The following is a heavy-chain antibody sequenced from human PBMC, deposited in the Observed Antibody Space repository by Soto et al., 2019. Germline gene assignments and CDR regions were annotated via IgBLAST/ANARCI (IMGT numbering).Heavy chain of an antibody. D-gene: IGHD3-3*01. CDR2: IYSGGST. J-gene: IGHJ6*02. CDR3: ARDSPVTIFGVVILGGMDV. V-gene: IGHV3-53*01. CDR1: GFTVSSNY. Sequence: GGSLRLSCAASGFTVSSNYMSWVRQAPGKGLEWVSVIYSGGSTYYADSVKGRFTISRDNSKNTLYLQMNSLRAEDTAVYYCARDSPVTIFGVVILGGMDVWGQGTTVTVSS.